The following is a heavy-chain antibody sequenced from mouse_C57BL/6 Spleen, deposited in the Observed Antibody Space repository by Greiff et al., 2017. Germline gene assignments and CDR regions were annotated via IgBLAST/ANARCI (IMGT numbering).Heavy chain of an antibody. D-gene: IGHD2-4*01. CDR1: GFSLTSYG. CDR2: IWSGGST. Sequence: QVQLQQSGPGLVQPSQSLSITCTVSGFSLTSYGVHWVRQSPGKGLEWLGVIWSGGSTDYNAAFISRLSISKDNSKSQVFFKMNSLQADDTAIYYCARGSYDYDGDYAMDYWGQGTSVTVSS. V-gene: IGHV2-2*01. J-gene: IGHJ4*01. CDR3: ARGSYDYDGDYAMDY.